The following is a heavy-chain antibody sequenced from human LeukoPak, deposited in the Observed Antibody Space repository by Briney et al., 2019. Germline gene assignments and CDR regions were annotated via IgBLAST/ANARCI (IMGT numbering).Heavy chain of an antibody. CDR2: IGIAGDT. Sequence: GGSLRLSCAASGFIFSNYDMHWVRQSTGKGLEWVSAIGIAGDTYYLDSVKGRFTISRENVKNSMYLQMSRLRAGDTAVYYCARWRAAADAFDLWGQGTMVTVS. J-gene: IGHJ3*01. D-gene: IGHD6-13*01. CDR1: GFIFSNYD. V-gene: IGHV3-13*01. CDR3: ARWRAAADAFDL.